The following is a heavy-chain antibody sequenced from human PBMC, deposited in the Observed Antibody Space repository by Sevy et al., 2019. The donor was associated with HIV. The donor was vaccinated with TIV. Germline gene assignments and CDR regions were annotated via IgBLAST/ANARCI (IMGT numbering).Heavy chain of an antibody. J-gene: IGHJ6*02. CDR3: ARNSSSSEPYYYYYYGMDV. CDR1: GFTFSDYY. D-gene: IGHD6-6*01. V-gene: IGHV3-11*06. CDR2: ISSSSSYT. Sequence: GGSLRLSCAASGFTFSDYYMSWIRQAPGKGLEWVSYISSSSSYTNYEDSVKGRFTISRDNAKNSLYLQMNSLRAEDTAVYYCARNSSSSEPYYYYYYGMDVWGQGTTVTVSS.